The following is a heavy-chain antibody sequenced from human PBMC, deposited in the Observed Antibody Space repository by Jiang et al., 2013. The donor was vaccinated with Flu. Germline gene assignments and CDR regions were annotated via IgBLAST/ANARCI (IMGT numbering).Heavy chain of an antibody. V-gene: IGHV1-46*01. Sequence: SYAQKFQGRVTMTRDTSTSTVYMELSSLRSEDTAVYYCARAGVTAIYYWFDPWGQGTLVTVSS. D-gene: IGHD2-21*02. CDR3: ARAGVTAIYYWFDP. J-gene: IGHJ5*02.